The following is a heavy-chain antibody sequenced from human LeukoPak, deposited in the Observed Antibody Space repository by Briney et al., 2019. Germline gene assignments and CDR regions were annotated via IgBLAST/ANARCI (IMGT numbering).Heavy chain of an antibody. J-gene: IGHJ6*03. CDR2: MNPNSGNT. Sequence: ASVKVSCKASGYTFTSYDINWVRQATGQGLEWMGWMNPNSGNTGYAQKFQGRVTMTRNTSISTAYMELSSLRSEDTAVYYCARAAYDFWSGYRNYYMDVWGKGTTVTVSS. CDR3: ARAAYDFWSGYRNYYMDV. CDR1: GYTFTSYD. D-gene: IGHD3-3*01. V-gene: IGHV1-8*01.